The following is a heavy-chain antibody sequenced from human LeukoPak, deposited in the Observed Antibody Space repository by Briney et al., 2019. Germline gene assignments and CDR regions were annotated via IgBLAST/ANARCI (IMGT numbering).Heavy chain of an antibody. J-gene: IGHJ6*03. D-gene: IGHD2-2*01. CDR1: GYSFSNYA. V-gene: IGHV7-4-1*02. Sequence: GASVKVSCKASGYSFSNYAMNWVRQAPGQGLEWMGWINTNTGNPAYAPGFTGRFVFSLDTSVSTTYLQISSLKAEDTAVYYCAREKVGYCSSTSCREVNDYYYYYMDVWGKGTTVTISS. CDR2: INTNTGNP. CDR3: AREKVGYCSSTSCREVNDYYYYYMDV.